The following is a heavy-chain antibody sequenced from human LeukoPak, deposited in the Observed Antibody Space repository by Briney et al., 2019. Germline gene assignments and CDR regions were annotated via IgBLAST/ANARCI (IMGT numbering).Heavy chain of an antibody. CDR1: GGSISSGDYY. CDR2: IYYGGST. CDR3: ARDSTGNWFDP. Sequence: SETLSLTCSVSGGSISSGDYYWSWIRQPPGKGLEWIGYIYYGGSTYYNPSLKSRVTISVDTSKNQFSLKLSSVTAADTAVYYCARDSTGNWFDPWGQGTLVTVSS. V-gene: IGHV4-30-4*01. D-gene: IGHD2-8*02. J-gene: IGHJ5*02.